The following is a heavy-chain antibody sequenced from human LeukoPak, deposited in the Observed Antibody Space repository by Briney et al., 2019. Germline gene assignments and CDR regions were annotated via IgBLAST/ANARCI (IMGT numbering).Heavy chain of an antibody. J-gene: IGHJ4*02. CDR3: AKDISYDSGGAYYFDY. CDR1: GFTFSSYS. D-gene: IGHD3-22*01. Sequence: GGSLRLSCAASGFTFSSYSMNWVRQAPGKGLEWVSYISGRSNSIYYAGSVKGRFTISRDNSKNTLYLQMNSLRAEDTAVYYCAKDISYDSGGAYYFDYWGQGTLVTVSS. CDR2: ISGRSNSI. V-gene: IGHV3-48*01.